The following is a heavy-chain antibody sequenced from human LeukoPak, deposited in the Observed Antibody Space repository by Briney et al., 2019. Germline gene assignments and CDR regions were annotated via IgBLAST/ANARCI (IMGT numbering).Heavy chain of an antibody. CDR2: IIPIFGTA. D-gene: IGHD2-15*01. V-gene: IGHV1-69*05. CDR1: GGTFSSYA. Sequence: SVKVSCKASGGTFSSYAISWVRQAPGQGLEWMGGIIPIFGTANYAQKFQGRVTITRDTSASTAYMELSSLRSEDTAVYFCARLYCSGGSCYFDYWGQGTLVTVSS. CDR3: ARLYCSGGSCYFDY. J-gene: IGHJ4*02.